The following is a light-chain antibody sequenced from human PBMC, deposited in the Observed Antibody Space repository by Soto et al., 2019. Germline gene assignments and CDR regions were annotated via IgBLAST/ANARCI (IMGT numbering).Light chain of an antibody. CDR2: DAS. J-gene: IGKJ1*01. Sequence: DIQVTQSPYTLSASVGDRVTITCRASQGITGWLAWYQQKPGKAPKLLIFDASTLESGVPPRFTGRGSGTEFTLSISNLQPDEFATYYCQQYQRYWTFGHGTKVDI. CDR3: QQYQRYWT. V-gene: IGKV1-5*01. CDR1: QGITGW.